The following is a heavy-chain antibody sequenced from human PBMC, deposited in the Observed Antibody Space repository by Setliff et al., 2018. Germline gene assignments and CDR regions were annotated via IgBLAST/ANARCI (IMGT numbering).Heavy chain of an antibody. CDR1: GYSFSSNA. CDR3: ARDVTGTYNGRLEY. J-gene: IGHJ4*02. Sequence: ASVKVSCKASGYSFSSNAFHWVRQAPGQTLEWMGWIHAGSSNTLYSQRFQDRITISRDTSATTVHMELSSLRSDDTAVYYCARDVTGTYNGRLEYWGLGTLVTVSS. D-gene: IGHD1-1*01. V-gene: IGHV1-3*01. CDR2: IHAGSSNT.